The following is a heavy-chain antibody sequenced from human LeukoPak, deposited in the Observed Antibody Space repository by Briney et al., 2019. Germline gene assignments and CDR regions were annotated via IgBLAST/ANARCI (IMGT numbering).Heavy chain of an antibody. J-gene: IGHJ4*02. CDR2: IYSSGST. V-gene: IGHV3-53*01. Sequence: PGGSLRLSCAASGLTVSSNYMSWVRQAPGKGLEWVSLIYSSGSTYYADSVKGRFTISRDNSKNTLNLQMNSLRAEDTAVYYCAKDRGLYSGYHVPDYWGQGTLVTVSS. CDR3: AKDRGLYSGYHVPDY. CDR1: GLTVSSNY. D-gene: IGHD5-12*01.